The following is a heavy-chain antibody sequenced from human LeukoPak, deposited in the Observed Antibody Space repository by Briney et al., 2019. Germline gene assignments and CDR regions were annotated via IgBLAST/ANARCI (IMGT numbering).Heavy chain of an antibody. CDR1: GDSISSFY. D-gene: IGHD1-7*01. Sequence: SETLSLTCTVSGDSISSFYWSWIRQAPGKGLECIGFVYINGDTSYNPSLKGRATLSLDTSKNQFSLRLTSVTAADTAVYYCAKTARTFASWGPGTLVTVSS. J-gene: IGHJ5*02. V-gene: IGHV4-4*09. CDR3: AKTARTFAS. CDR2: VYINGDT.